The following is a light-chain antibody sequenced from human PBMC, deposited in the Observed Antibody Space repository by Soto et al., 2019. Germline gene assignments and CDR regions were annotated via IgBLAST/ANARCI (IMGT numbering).Light chain of an antibody. CDR3: QQYGNSPVT. CDR2: GAS. V-gene: IGKV3-20*01. Sequence: EIVLTQSPGTLSLSPGERATLSCRASQSVTSNFLAWYQQKPGQAPRLLIYGASNRATGIPDRFSGSVSGTDFTLTISRLEPEDFAVFYCQQYGNSPVTFDQGTRLDLK. CDR1: QSVTSNF. J-gene: IGKJ5*01.